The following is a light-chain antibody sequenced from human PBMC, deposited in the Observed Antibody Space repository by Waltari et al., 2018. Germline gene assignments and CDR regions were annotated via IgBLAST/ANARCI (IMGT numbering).Light chain of an antibody. V-gene: IGKV3-11*01. CDR3: QQSYSTPLT. J-gene: IGKJ4*01. CDR1: QSVRTY. CDR2: DAA. Sequence: EIVLTQSPATLSLSPGERATLSCRASQSVRTYLAWYQQKPGQAPRLLIYDAATRATAIPARFSGSGSGTDFTLTISSLQPEDFATYYCQQSYSTPLTFGGGTKVEIK.